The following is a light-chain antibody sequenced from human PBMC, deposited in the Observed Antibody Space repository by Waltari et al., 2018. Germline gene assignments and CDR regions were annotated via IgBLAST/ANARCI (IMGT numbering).Light chain of an antibody. J-gene: IGKJ4*01. Sequence: DIQMTQSPPSLSASVGDRVTITCRASKTINTYLNWYQQKPGKVPKLLISAASTLQSGIPSRFSGSGSGTDFSLTINSLQPEDFASYYCQQSYSVPLTFGGGTKVEIK. CDR3: QQSYSVPLT. CDR1: KTINTY. CDR2: AAS. V-gene: IGKV1-39*01.